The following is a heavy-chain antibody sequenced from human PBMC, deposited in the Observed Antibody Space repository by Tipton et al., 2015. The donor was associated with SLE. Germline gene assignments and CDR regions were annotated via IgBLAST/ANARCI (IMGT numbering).Heavy chain of an antibody. CDR3: GRARVGMGYVFDV. CDR2: FYHSGNT. CDR1: GGSISSGYY. D-gene: IGHD5-24*01. Sequence: LRLSCTVSGGSISSGYYWGWMRQAPGKELEWIGSFYHSGNTYYNPSLTSRVTISADTSKNQFSLRLTSVTAADTALYYCGRARVGMGYVFDVWGQGTMVTVSS. J-gene: IGHJ3*01. V-gene: IGHV4-38-2*02.